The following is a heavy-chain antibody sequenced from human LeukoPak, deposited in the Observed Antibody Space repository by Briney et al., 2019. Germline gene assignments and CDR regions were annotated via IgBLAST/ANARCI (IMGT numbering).Heavy chain of an antibody. CDR2: ISWNSGAK. CDR1: GFTFDDYA. CDR3: AKARLMAAPFYYYGMDV. V-gene: IGHV3-9*01. D-gene: IGHD5-24*01. Sequence: GGSLRLSCAASGFTFDDYAMHWVRQAPGKGLEWVSGISWNSGAKAYADSVRGRFTISRDNAKNSLYLQMNSLGGEDTALYYCAKARLMAAPFYYYGMDVWGPGTTVTVSS. J-gene: IGHJ6*02.